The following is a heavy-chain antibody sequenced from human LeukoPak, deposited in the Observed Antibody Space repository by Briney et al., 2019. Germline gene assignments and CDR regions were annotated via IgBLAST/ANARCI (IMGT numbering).Heavy chain of an antibody. V-gene: IGHV3-20*04. D-gene: IGHD1-26*01. CDR2: INWNGGST. CDR3: ASRRGSNRPFDY. CDR1: GFTFDDYG. J-gene: IGHJ4*02. Sequence: PGGSLRLSCAASGFTFDDYGMSWVRQAPGKGLEWVSGINWNGGSTGYADSVKGRFTISRDNAKNSLYLQMNSLTAEDSAVYYCASRRGSNRPFDYWGQGTLVTVSS.